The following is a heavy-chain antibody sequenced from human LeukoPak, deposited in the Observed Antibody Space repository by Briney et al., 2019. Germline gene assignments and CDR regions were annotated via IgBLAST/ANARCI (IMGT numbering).Heavy chain of an antibody. J-gene: IGHJ3*02. V-gene: IGHV3-23*01. Sequence: GGSLRLSCAASGFTFSTYGMTWVRQTPGKGLEWVSAISSAGTHTFYADSVKGRFTISRDNSKNTLYLQMNSLRAEDTAIYYCQGLGTDYHFGPFDIWGQGTVVTVSS. CDR1: GFTFSTYG. D-gene: IGHD3/OR15-3a*01. CDR2: ISSAGTHT. CDR3: QGLGTDYHFGPFDI.